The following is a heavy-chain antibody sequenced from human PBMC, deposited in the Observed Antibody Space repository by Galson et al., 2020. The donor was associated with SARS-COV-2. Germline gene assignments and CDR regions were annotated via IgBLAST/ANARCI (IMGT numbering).Heavy chain of an antibody. CDR3: ARDSSSWPNWYFDL. D-gene: IGHD6-13*01. V-gene: IGHV4-34*01. Sequence: ETSETLSLTCAVYGGSFSGYYWSWIRQPPGKGLQWIGEINHSGSTNYNPSLKSRVTISVDTSKNQFSLKLSSVTAADTAMYYCARDSSSWPNWYFDLWGRGTLVTVSS. J-gene: IGHJ2*01. CDR2: INHSGST. CDR1: GGSFSGYY.